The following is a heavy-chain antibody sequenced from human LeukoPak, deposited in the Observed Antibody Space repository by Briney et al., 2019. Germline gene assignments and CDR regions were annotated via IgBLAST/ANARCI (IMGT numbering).Heavy chain of an antibody. CDR3: ARGGQWEPLDY. V-gene: IGHV4-34*01. D-gene: IGHD1-26*01. CDR2: INHSGST. J-gene: IGHJ4*02. CDR1: GGSFSGCY. Sequence: SETLSLTCAVYGGSFSGCYWSWIRQPPGKGLEWIGEINHSGSTNYNPSLKSRVTISVDTSKNQFSLKLSSVTAADTAVYYCARGGQWEPLDYWGQGTLVTVSS.